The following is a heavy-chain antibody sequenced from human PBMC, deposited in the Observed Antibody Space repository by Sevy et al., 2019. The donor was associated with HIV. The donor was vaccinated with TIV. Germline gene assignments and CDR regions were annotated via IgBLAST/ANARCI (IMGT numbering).Heavy chain of an antibody. CDR3: EAIATAGRDY. D-gene: IGHD6-13*01. V-gene: IGHV3-23*01. J-gene: IGHJ4*02. Sequence: GGSLRLSCAASGFTFTSYAMSWVRQAPGKGLEWVSAISGSESSTYYADSVKGRFTISRDNSKNTLYLQMNNLRAEDTALYYCEAIATAGRDYWGQGTLVTVSS. CDR1: GFTFTSYA. CDR2: ISGSESST.